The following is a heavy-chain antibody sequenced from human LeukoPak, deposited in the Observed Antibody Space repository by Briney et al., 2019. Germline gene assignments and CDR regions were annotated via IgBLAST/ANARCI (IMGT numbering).Heavy chain of an antibody. CDR1: GGSVSAYY. CDR2: MSYSGST. Sequence: SETRSLTCSVSGGSVSAYYWSWIRQPPGKGLEYIGYMSYSGSTNFNPSVKSRVTILIDASRNQFSLKLSSVTAADTAVYYCARMINGDYFDYWGQGTLVTVSS. J-gene: IGHJ4*02. CDR3: ARMINGDYFDY. V-gene: IGHV4-59*02. D-gene: IGHD3-16*01.